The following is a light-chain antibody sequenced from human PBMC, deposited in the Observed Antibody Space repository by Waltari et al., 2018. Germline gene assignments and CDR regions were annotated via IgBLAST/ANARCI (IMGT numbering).Light chain of an antibody. J-gene: IGLJ1*01. CDR1: STDLASYNL. Sequence: QSALSQPASVSGSPGQSLTITCTGASTDLASYNLVAWYQHHPNRAPQLIIYEATKRPSGFSHRFSGAKSGATASLRISGLQADDEADYYCCSYTGSSTSYGCGGGTKVTVL. V-gene: IGLV2-23*01. CDR3: CSYTGSSTSYG. CDR2: EAT.